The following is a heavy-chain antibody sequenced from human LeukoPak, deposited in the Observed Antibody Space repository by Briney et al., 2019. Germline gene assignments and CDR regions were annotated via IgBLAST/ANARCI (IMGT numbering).Heavy chain of an antibody. D-gene: IGHD3-3*01. Sequence: SQTLSLTCTVSGGSISSGDYYWSWIRQPPGKGLEWIGYIYYSGSTYYNPSLKSRVTISVDTSKNQFSLKLSSVTAADTAVYYCARQYYDFWSGYYSSADDAFDIWGQGTMVTVSS. V-gene: IGHV4-30-4*01. CDR1: GGSISSGDYY. CDR2: IYYSGST. J-gene: IGHJ3*02. CDR3: ARQYYDFWSGYYSSADDAFDI.